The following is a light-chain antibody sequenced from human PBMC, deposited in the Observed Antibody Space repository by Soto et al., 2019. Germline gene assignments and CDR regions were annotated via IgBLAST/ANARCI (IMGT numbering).Light chain of an antibody. Sequence: EIVLTQSPATLSLSPGERATLSCRASQSVTTFLAWYQQKPDQAPRLLIYDASTRATGIPARFSGSGSGTDFTLTISSLEPEDFAIYYCQQANSFPLTFGGGTKVEIK. CDR3: QQANSFPLT. V-gene: IGKV3-11*01. CDR2: DAS. CDR1: QSVTTF. J-gene: IGKJ4*01.